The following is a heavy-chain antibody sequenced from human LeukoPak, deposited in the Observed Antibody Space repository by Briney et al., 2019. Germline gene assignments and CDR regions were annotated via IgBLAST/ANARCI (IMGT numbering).Heavy chain of an antibody. V-gene: IGHV1-8*01. CDR2: MNPNSGNT. CDR1: GYTFTSYD. D-gene: IGHD2-15*01. J-gene: IGHJ4*02. Sequence: ASVKVSCKASGYTFTSYDINWVRQATGQGLEWMGWMNPNSGNTGYAQKFQGRVTMTRNTSISTAYMELSSLRSEDTAVYYCARSQGIVVVAAKRYYFDYWGQGTLVTVSS. CDR3: ARSQGIVVVAAKRYYFDY.